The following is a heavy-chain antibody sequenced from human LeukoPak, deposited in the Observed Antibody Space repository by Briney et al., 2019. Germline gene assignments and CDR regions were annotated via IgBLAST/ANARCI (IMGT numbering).Heavy chain of an antibody. CDR3: ARQRGYCSSGSCYFDY. CDR2: INPVGDDT. V-gene: IGHV3-23*01. Sequence: PGGSLRLSCAASGFTFSSATTSWVREGPGKGLEWVSAINPVGDDTHYAESLRGRFSISRENSKNTVYLQMNSLRAEDTAAYYCARQRGYCSSGSCYFDYWGQGNLVTVSS. CDR1: GFTFSSAT. D-gene: IGHD2-15*01. J-gene: IGHJ4*02.